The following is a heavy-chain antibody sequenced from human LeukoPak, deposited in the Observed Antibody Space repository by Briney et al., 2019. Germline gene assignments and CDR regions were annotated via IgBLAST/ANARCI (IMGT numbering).Heavy chain of an antibody. CDR1: GFSFSSHA. J-gene: IGHJ4*02. Sequence: GGSLRLSCAASGFSFSSHAIHWVRLAPGKGLEWLALVSIDGSDKYYADSVKGRFTISRDNSKNTLYLQMNSLRVEDTAVYYCTRGASGTADYGGQGTLVIVSS. CDR3: TRGASGTADY. D-gene: IGHD1-26*01. CDR2: VSIDGSDK. V-gene: IGHV3-30*01.